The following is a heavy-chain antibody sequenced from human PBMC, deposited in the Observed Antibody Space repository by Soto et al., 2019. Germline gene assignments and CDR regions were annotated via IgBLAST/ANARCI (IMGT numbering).Heavy chain of an antibody. J-gene: IGHJ6*02. CDR2: IYPGDSDT. Sequence: GESLKISCKGSGYSFTSYWIGWVRQMPGKGLEWMGIIYPGDSDTRYSPSFQGQVTISADKSISTAYLQWSSLKASDTAMYYCARKQLERPLSYYYGMDVWGQGTTVTVSS. CDR1: GYSFTSYW. V-gene: IGHV5-51*01. CDR3: ARKQLERPLSYYYGMDV. D-gene: IGHD1-1*01.